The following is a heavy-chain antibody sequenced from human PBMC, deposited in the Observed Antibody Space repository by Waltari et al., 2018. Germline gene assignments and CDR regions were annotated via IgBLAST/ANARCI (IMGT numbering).Heavy chain of an antibody. D-gene: IGHD6-13*01. Sequence: QVPLVQSGAEVKKPGSSVKVSCKASGGTFSSYAISWVRQAPGQGLEWMGGMNPNSGNTGYAQKFQGRVTMTRNTSISTAYMELSSLRSEDMAVYYCIAGRLIAAADYWGQGTLVTVSS. CDR1: GGTFSSYA. CDR3: IAGRLIAAADY. V-gene: IGHV1-8*02. J-gene: IGHJ4*02. CDR2: MNPNSGNT.